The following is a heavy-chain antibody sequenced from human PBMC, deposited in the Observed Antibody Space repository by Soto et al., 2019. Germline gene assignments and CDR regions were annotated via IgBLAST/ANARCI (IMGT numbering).Heavy chain of an antibody. D-gene: IGHD3-22*01. CDR3: ARVDSSGYYYVIDY. CDR2: IFSNDEE. V-gene: IGHV2-26*01. CDR1: GFSLSNARMG. J-gene: IGHJ4*02. Sequence: FGPTLVNPTETLTLTCTFSGFSLSNARMGVSWIRQPPGKALEWLAHIFSNDEESYSTSLKSRLTISKDTSKSQVVLTMTNMDPVDTATYYCARVDSSGYYYVIDYWGQGTLVTVSS.